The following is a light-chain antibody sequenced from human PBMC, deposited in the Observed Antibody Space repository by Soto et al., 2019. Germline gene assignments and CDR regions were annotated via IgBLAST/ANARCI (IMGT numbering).Light chain of an antibody. CDR1: SSNIGSNT. Sequence: QSVLTQPPSASGTPGQRVTISCSGSSSNIGSNTVNWYQQLPGTAPKLLIYSNNQRPAGVPDRFSGSKSGTSASLAISGLQSEDEADYYCSAWDDSLVVFGGGTKLTLL. J-gene: IGLJ2*01. V-gene: IGLV1-44*01. CDR2: SNN. CDR3: SAWDDSLVV.